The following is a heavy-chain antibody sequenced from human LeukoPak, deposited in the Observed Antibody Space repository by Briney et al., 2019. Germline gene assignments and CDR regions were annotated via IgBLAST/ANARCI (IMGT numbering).Heavy chain of an antibody. D-gene: IGHD2-15*01. CDR3: ARDWDGWSDCFDP. CDR1: GYTFTTFG. J-gene: IGHJ5*02. CDR2: ISGRADDL. Sequence: RRASVKVSCQASGYTFTTFGISWVRQAPGRGLEWMGYISGRADDLNVAPSFQGRLAMTTDTSTSTAYMDLESLTSDDTAVYYCARDWDGWSDCFDPWGQGTLVIVSS. V-gene: IGHV1-18*01.